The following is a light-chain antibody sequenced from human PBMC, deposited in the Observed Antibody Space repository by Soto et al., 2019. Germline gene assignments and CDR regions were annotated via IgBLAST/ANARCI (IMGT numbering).Light chain of an antibody. CDR3: QQRDYWQVT. CDR1: QSIRSN. CDR2: DAS. V-gene: IGKV3D-20*02. Sequence: EIVMTQSPATLAVSPGERATLSCRASQSIRSNLAWYRHKPGQAPSLLIYDASSRATGIPDRFSGSGSGTDFTLTISRLEPEDFAIYYCQQRDYWQVTFGQGTRLEIK. J-gene: IGKJ5*01.